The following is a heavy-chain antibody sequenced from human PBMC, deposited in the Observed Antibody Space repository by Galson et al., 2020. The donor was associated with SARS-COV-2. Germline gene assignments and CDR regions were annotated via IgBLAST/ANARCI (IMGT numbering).Heavy chain of an antibody. D-gene: IGHD3-10*01. Sequence: KMSGPTLVKPTQTLTLTCNFYGFSLSLTGVGVGWIRQPPGQALEWLALIYWDDDKRYRPSLKSRLTITKDTSKNHVVLTMANMDPVDTGTYYCAHKPPGGPVADAFDVWGRGTMVTVSS. CDR3: AHKPPGGPVADAFDV. CDR2: IYWDDDK. V-gene: IGHV2-5*02. J-gene: IGHJ3*01. CDR1: GFSLSLTGVG.